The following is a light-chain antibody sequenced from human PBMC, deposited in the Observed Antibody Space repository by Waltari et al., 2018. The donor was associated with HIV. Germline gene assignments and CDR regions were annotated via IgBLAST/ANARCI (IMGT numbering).Light chain of an antibody. CDR1: QNIRSN. CDR2: SAS. V-gene: IGKV3-15*01. CDR3: QQYNNWPGT. J-gene: IGKJ1*01. Sequence: VMTQSPATLSVSPGEVATLSCDASQNIRSNLAWYRQDPGQAPRLLIYSASTRATGVPARFSGNGSGTKFNFTISGLQSTDVATFYCQQYNNWPGTFGQGTKVEVK.